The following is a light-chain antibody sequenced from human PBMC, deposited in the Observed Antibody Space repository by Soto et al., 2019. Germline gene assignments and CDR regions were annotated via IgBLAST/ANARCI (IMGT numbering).Light chain of an antibody. V-gene: IGKV1-39*01. CDR3: HQSYSTPTT. Sequence: DIQMTQVAFARSGSVGNRFTMTCWASQSISRYLNWYQQKPGKAPKLLIYAASSLQSGVTSGFSGSGSGTDFTLTISCLQPEDFATYYCHQSYSTPTTFGQGTRL. CDR1: QSISRY. J-gene: IGKJ5*01. CDR2: AAS.